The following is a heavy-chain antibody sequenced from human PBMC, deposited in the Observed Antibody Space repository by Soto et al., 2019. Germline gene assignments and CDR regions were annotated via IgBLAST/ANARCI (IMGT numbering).Heavy chain of an antibody. Sequence: QVQLVQSGAEVKKPGASVKVSCKASGYTFSNYGISWVRQAPGQGLERMGWISAYNGNTKYAQKLQGRVTMTTDTSTITAYIELRSLRSDDTAVYYCARDSPPVDYWGQGTLVTVSS. CDR3: ARDSPPVDY. J-gene: IGHJ4*02. CDR1: GYTFSNYG. V-gene: IGHV1-18*01. CDR2: ISAYNGNT.